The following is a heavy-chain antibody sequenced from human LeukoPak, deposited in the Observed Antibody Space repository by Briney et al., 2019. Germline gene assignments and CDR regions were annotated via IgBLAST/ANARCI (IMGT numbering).Heavy chain of an antibody. J-gene: IGHJ4*02. V-gene: IGHV1-69*05. Sequence: GASVKVSCKASGYTFTGYYMHWVRQAPGQGLEWMGGIIPIFGTANYAQKFQGRVTITTDESTSTAYMELSSLRSEDTAVYYCARGKSGYDNLFDYWGQGTLVTVSS. CDR2: IIPIFGTA. CDR3: ARGKSGYDNLFDY. D-gene: IGHD5-12*01. CDR1: GYTFTGYY.